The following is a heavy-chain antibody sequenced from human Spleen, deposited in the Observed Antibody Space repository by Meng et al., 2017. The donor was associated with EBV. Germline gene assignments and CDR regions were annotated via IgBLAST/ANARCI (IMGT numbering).Heavy chain of an antibody. D-gene: IGHD3-16*01. Sequence: QVQLRESGPGLVKPSQTLSLTCGVSGASISSGSYYWSWFRQPPGRGLEWIGYIYHSGSTYYTPSLKSRLAMSVDTSKNQFSLKLSSVTAADTAVYYCARRGGVDYWGQGTLVTVSS. J-gene: IGHJ4*02. V-gene: IGHV4-31*11. CDR1: GASISSGSYY. CDR3: ARRGGVDY. CDR2: IYHSGST.